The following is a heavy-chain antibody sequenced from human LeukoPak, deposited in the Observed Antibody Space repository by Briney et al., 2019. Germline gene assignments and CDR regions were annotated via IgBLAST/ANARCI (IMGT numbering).Heavy chain of an antibody. D-gene: IGHD2-8*01. CDR3: ARLGYCTNGVCYRKHNWLDP. CDR1: GYTFIIYG. J-gene: IGHJ5*02. Sequence: ASVKVSFTASGYTFIIYGVTWVRQAPGQGLEWMGWISGYNGYTNYAQNFQDRVTMTTDTSTNTAYMELRSLRSDDAAVYYCARLGYCTNGVCYRKHNWLDPWGQGTLVTVST. CDR2: ISGYNGYT. V-gene: IGHV1-18*01.